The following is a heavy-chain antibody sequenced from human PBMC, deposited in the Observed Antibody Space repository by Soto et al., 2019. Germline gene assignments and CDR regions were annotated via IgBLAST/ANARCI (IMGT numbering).Heavy chain of an antibody. CDR2: ISRSSSYI. CDR3: ARDVRRGGC. J-gene: IGHJ4*02. D-gene: IGHD3-16*01. CDR1: GFTFNTYK. V-gene: IGHV3-21*01. Sequence: EVKLVESGGGLDKPGGSLRLSCAASGFTFNTYKMNWVRQAPGKGLEWVSSISRSSSYIDYADSVKGRFTISRDNAKNSLYLQMNSLSAEDTGVYYCARDVRRGGCWGQGTLVTVSS.